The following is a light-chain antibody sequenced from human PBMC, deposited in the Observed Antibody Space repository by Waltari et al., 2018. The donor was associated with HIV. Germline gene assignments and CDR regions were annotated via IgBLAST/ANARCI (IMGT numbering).Light chain of an antibody. V-gene: IGKV3-20*01. J-gene: IGKJ2*01. CDR1: QSVSSSY. CDR2: SPS. Sequence: EIVLTQSPGTLSLSPGERATLPCRASQSVSSSYLAWYQQKPGQAPSLLIYSPSTRATGIPDRFSGSGSGTDFTLTISRLEPEDFAVYYCQHYGSSPPYTFGQGTKLEIK. CDR3: QHYGSSPPYT.